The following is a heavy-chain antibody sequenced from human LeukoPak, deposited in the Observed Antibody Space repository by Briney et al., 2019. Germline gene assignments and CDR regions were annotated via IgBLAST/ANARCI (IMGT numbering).Heavy chain of an antibody. J-gene: IGHJ4*02. CDR3: ARASGSSHYTWDY. CDR2: IYYSGST. V-gene: IGHV4-59*01. D-gene: IGHD2-15*01. Sequence: SETLSLTCTVSGGSISSYYWSWIRQPPGKGLEWIGYIYYSGSTKYNPSLKSRVTISVDTSKNQFSLKLSSVTAADTAVYYCARASGSSHYTWDYWGQGTLVTVSS. CDR1: GGSISSYY.